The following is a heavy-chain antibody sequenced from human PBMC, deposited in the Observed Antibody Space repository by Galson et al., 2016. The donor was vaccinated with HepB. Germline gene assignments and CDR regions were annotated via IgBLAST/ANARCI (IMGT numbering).Heavy chain of an antibody. J-gene: IGHJ4*02. CDR3: AKDPRHFEVVTAI. CDR2: ISSSGNST. CDR1: GLSINRYD. V-gene: IGHV3-23*01. D-gene: IGHD2-21*02. Sequence: SLRLSCAASGLSINRYDMSWVRQAPGKGLEWVSGISSSGNSTYYADSVKGRFTTSRDNSKNTLYLQMSSLRADDTAVCYCAKDPRHFEVVTAIWGQGTLVSVSS.